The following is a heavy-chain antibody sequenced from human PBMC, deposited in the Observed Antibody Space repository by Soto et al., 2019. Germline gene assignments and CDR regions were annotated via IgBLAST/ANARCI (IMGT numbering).Heavy chain of an antibody. CDR3: ARSPTVVIRYFDY. Sequence: SVKVSCKASGGTFSSYAISWVRQAPGQELEWMGGIIPIFGTANYAQKFQGRVTITADESTSTAYMELSSLRSEDTAVYYCARSPTVVIRYFDYWGQGTLVTVSS. CDR1: GGTFSSYA. CDR2: IIPIFGTA. J-gene: IGHJ4*02. D-gene: IGHD4-17*01. V-gene: IGHV1-69*13.